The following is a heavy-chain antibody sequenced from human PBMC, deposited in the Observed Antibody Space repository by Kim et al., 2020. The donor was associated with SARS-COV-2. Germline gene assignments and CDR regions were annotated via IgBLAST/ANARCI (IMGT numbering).Heavy chain of an antibody. CDR3: ARRSDTYYYDSGSYYY. D-gene: IGHD3-10*01. CDR1: GYTFTTYW. CDR2: IDPADSST. J-gene: IGHJ4*02. Sequence: GESLKISCKVSGYTFTTYWISWVRQMPGKGLEWMGRIDPADSSTNYNPSFRGHVTISVDRSINTAYLQWSSLNASDTAMYYCARRSDTYYYDSGSYYYWGQGTMVTVSS. V-gene: IGHV5-10-1*01.